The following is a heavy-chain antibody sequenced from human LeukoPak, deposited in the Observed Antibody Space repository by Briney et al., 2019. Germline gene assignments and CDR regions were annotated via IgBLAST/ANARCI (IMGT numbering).Heavy chain of an antibody. CDR1: GGTFSSYA. V-gene: IGHV1-69*05. Sequence: SVKVSCKASGGTFSSYAMSWVRQAPGQGLEWMGRIIPIFGTANYAQNFHGRVTITTHESTSTAYMELSSLRSEDTAVYYCARDQYRELVSYWGQGTLVTVSS. J-gene: IGHJ4*02. CDR3: ARDQYRELVSY. CDR2: IIPIFGTA. D-gene: IGHD3-9*01.